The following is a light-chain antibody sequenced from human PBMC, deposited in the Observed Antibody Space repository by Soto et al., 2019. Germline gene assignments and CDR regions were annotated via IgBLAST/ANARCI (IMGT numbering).Light chain of an antibody. J-gene: IGKJ4*01. CDR1: QSVSSY. Sequence: EIVLTQSPATLSLSPGERATLSCRASQSVSSYLAWYQQKPGQAPRLLIYDASNRATGIPARFSGSGSGTXXXXXIXXXXXXXXAVYYCQQRSNWGHTFGGGTKVEIK. V-gene: IGKV3-11*01. CDR3: QQRSNWGHT. CDR2: DAS.